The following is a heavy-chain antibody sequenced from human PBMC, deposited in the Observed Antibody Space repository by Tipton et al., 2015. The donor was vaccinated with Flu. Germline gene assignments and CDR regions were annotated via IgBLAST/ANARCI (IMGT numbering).Heavy chain of an antibody. Sequence: SLRLSCAASGFTFSTYGMHWVRQPPGKGLEWVAFIRYDGNNKNYADSVTGRFTVSRDNIRNTLYLQMNSLRAEDTAIYYCARVIPEFVAGLSYWGQGTLVSVSS. V-gene: IGHV3-30*02. CDR3: ARVIPEFVAGLSY. CDR2: IRYDGNNK. J-gene: IGHJ4*02. D-gene: IGHD6-19*01. CDR1: GFTFSTYG.